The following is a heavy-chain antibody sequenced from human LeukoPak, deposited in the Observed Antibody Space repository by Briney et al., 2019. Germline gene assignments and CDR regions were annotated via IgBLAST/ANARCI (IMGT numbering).Heavy chain of an antibody. D-gene: IGHD2-15*01. CDR1: GGSISSYY. CDR2: IYTSGST. Sequence: SETLSLTCTVSGGSISSYYWSWIRQPAGKGLEWIGRIYTSGSTYYNPSLKSRVTISVDTSKNQFSLKLSSVTAADTAVYYCARLRISSGIDYWGQGTLVTVSS. V-gene: IGHV4-4*07. J-gene: IGHJ4*02. CDR3: ARLRISSGIDY.